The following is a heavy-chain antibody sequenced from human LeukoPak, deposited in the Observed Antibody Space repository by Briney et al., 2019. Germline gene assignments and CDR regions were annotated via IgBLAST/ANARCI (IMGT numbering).Heavy chain of an antibody. CDR1: GFNFANHA. Sequence: GGSLRLSCAASGFNFANHAMSWVRQTAGKGLEWVSAISGGGDITYYADSVKGRFTISRDNSKDTLFLQMHSLRAEDTAVYYCARDFDYWGQGTLVTVSS. CDR2: ISGGGDIT. V-gene: IGHV3-23*01. J-gene: IGHJ4*02. CDR3: ARDFDY.